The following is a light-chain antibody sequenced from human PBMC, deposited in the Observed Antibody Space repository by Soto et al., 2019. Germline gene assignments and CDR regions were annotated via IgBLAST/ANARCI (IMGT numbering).Light chain of an antibody. CDR1: QSISHF. Sequence: DIQMTQSPSTLSASVGDRVTITCRASQSISHFLAWYQQKPGKVPKLLIYKASSLESGVPSRFSGSGSGTEFTLTISSLQPDDFATYYCQLYNSYSRTFGQGTKVDIK. V-gene: IGKV1-5*03. J-gene: IGKJ1*01. CDR3: QLYNSYSRT. CDR2: KAS.